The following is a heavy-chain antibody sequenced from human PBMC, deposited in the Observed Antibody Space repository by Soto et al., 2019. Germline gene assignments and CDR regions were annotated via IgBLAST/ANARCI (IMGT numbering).Heavy chain of an antibody. CDR3: ARGEMATIVGQEASSDY. Sequence: GASVKVSCKASGYTFTSYYMHWVRQAPGQGLEWMGIINPSGGSTSYAQKFQGRVTMTRDTSTSTVYMELSSLRSEDTAVYYCARGEMATIVGQEASSDYWGPAPRVTLFS. CDR1: GYTFTSYY. J-gene: IGHJ4*02. D-gene: IGHD5-12*01. V-gene: IGHV1-46*03. CDR2: INPSGGST.